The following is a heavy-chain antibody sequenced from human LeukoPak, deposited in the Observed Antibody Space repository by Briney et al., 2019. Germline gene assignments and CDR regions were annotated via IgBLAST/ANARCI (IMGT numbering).Heavy chain of an antibody. CDR2: ISGSGGST. V-gene: IGHV3-23*01. CDR1: GFTFSSYA. J-gene: IGHJ3*02. D-gene: IGHD6-19*01. CDR3: AKDQLRIAVAGGAFDI. Sequence: GGSLRLSCAASGFTFSSYAMSWVRQAPGKGLEWVSAISGSGGSTYYADSVKGRFTISRDNSKNTLYLQMNSLRAEDTAVYYCAKDQLRIAVAGGAFDIWGQGTMVTVSS.